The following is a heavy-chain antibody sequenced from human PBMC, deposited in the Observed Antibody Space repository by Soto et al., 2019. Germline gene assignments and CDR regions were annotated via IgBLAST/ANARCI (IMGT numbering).Heavy chain of an antibody. CDR2: IYYSGST. D-gene: IGHD3-9*01. V-gene: IGHV4-61*08. J-gene: IGHJ4*02. CDR1: GGSISSGGYY. Sequence: SETLSLTCTVSGGSISSGGYYWSWIRQHPEKGLEWIGYIYYSGSTNYNPSLKSRVTISVDTSKNQFSLKLSSVTAADTAVYYCARADYDILTGYPELDYWGQGTLVTVSS. CDR3: ARADYDILTGYPELDY.